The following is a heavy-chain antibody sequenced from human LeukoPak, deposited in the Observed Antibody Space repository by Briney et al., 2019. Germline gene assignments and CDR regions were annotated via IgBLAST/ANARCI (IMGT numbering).Heavy chain of an antibody. V-gene: IGHV1-46*01. Sequence: GASVKVSCKASGYTFTSYYLHWVRQAPGQGLVWMGIINPSGGGTSYAQKFQGRVTITRDTSTSTVYMELSSLRSEDSAVYFCARNRDAGYSYGYLFYWGQGTLVTVSS. CDR2: INPSGGGT. D-gene: IGHD5-18*01. CDR1: GYTFTSYY. J-gene: IGHJ4*02. CDR3: ARNRDAGYSYGYLFY.